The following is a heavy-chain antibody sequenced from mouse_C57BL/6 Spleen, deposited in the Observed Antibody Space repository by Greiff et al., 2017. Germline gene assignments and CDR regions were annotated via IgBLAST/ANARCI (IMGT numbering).Heavy chain of an antibody. CDR1: GFTFSSYA. Sequence: EVKLMESGEGLVKPGGSLKLSCAASGFTFSSYAMSWVRQTPEKRLEWVAYISSGGDYIYYADTVKGRFTISRDHARNTLYLQMSSLKSEDTAMYYCTRDQAMVTNYYAMDYWGQGTSVTVSS. CDR2: ISSGGDYI. D-gene: IGHD2-2*01. V-gene: IGHV5-9-1*02. CDR3: TRDQAMVTNYYAMDY. J-gene: IGHJ4*01.